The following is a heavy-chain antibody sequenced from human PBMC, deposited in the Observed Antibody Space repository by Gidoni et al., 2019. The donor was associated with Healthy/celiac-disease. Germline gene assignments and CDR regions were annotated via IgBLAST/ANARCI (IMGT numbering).Heavy chain of an antibody. Sequence: EVQLLEPGGGLVQPGGSLRLSCAPSGSTFSSFAMSWVRQAPGKGLEWVSAISGSGGSTYYADSVKGRFTISRDNSKNTLYLQMNSLRAEDTAVYYCAKDRTHIVVVTAAPGAFDIWGQGTMVTVSS. D-gene: IGHD2-21*02. CDR1: GSTFSSFA. V-gene: IGHV3-23*01. CDR3: AKDRTHIVVVTAAPGAFDI. J-gene: IGHJ3*02. CDR2: ISGSGGST.